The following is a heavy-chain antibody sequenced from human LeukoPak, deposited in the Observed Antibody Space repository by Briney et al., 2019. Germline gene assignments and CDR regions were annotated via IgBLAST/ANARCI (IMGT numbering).Heavy chain of an antibody. D-gene: IGHD4-11*01. Sequence: GSLRLSCAASGFTFSSYAMSWVRQAPGKGLEWISISGSGGSTYYVDSVKGRFTISRDNSKNTLYLQMNSLRAEDTAIYYCAKDQQSISYSPWGQGTLVTVSS. CDR1: GFTFSSYA. CDR3: AKDQQSISYSP. J-gene: IGHJ5*02. V-gene: IGHV3-23*01. CDR2: SGSGGST.